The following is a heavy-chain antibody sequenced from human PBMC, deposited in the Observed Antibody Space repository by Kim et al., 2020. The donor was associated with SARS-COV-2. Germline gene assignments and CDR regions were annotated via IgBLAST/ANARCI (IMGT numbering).Heavy chain of an antibody. CDR1: GGSFSGYY. V-gene: IGHV4-34*01. D-gene: IGHD3-3*01. Sequence: SETLSLTCAVYGGSFSGYYWSWIRQPPGKGLEWIGEINHSGSTNYNPSLKSRVTISVDTSKNQFSLKLSSVTAADTAVYYCAIASGYRRYFDYWGQGTLVTVSS. J-gene: IGHJ4*02. CDR3: AIASGYRRYFDY. CDR2: INHSGST.